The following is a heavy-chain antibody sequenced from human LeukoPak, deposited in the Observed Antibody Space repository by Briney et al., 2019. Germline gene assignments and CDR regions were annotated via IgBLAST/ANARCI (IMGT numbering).Heavy chain of an antibody. Sequence: SETLSLTCTVSGGSISSYYWSWVRQPAGKGLEWIGRIYASGNTNYNPSLKGRVTMTVDTSKNQFSLNLSSVTAADTAVYYCARGRGSSWYHFDSWSQGTLVTVSS. D-gene: IGHD6-13*01. CDR1: GGSISSYY. J-gene: IGHJ4*02. V-gene: IGHV4-4*07. CDR3: ARGRGSSWYHFDS. CDR2: IYASGNT.